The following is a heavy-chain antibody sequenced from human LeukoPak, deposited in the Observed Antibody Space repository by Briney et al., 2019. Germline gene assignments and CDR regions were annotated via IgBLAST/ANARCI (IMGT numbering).Heavy chain of an antibody. Sequence: PGGSLRLSCAASGFTFSSYAMSWVRQAPGKGLEWVSAISGSGGSTYYADSVKGRFTIPRDHSKNTLYLQMNSLRAEDTAVYYCAKREYGDYNNWFDPWGQGTLVTVSS. D-gene: IGHD4-17*01. J-gene: IGHJ5*02. CDR2: ISGSGGST. V-gene: IGHV3-23*01. CDR3: AKREYGDYNNWFDP. CDR1: GFTFSSYA.